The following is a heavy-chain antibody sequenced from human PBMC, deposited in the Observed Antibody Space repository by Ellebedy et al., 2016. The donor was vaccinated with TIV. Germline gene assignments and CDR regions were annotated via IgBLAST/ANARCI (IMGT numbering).Heavy chain of an antibody. CDR2: INHSGST. V-gene: IGHV4-34*01. Sequence: MPSETLSLTCGVYGGPFSGYYWSWIRQPPGKGLEWLGEINHSGSTNYNPSLKSRVTISIGTSKNQFSLKLNSVTAADTALYYCARVGAYCGTDCYSAFYIWGQGTMVTVSS. CDR1: GGPFSGYY. J-gene: IGHJ3*02. D-gene: IGHD2-21*02. CDR3: ARVGAYCGTDCYSAFYI.